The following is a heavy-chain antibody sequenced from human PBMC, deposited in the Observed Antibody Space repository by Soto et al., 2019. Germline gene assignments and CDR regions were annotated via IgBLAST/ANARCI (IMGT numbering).Heavy chain of an antibody. D-gene: IGHD3-9*01. J-gene: IGHJ5*02. CDR3: ARHGYYDILTGRPRNWFDP. V-gene: IGHV5-10-1*01. Sequence: PGESLKISCKGSGYSFTSYWISWVRQMPGKGLEWMGRIDPSDSYTNYSPSFQGHVTISADKSISTAYLQWSSLKASDTAMYYCARHGYYDILTGRPRNWFDPWGQGTLVTVSS. CDR2: IDPSDSYT. CDR1: GYSFTSYW.